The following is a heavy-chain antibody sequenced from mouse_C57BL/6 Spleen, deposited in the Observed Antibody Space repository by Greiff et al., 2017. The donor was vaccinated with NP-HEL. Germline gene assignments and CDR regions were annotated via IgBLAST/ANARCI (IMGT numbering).Heavy chain of an antibody. CDR1: GFTFSDYG. V-gene: IGHV5-17*01. D-gene: IGHD2-5*01. CDR2: ISSGSSTI. CDR3: ARKAYSNHSMDY. J-gene: IGHJ4*01. Sequence: EVKLVESGGGLVKPGGSLKLSCAASGFTFSDYGMHWVRQAPEKGLEWVAYISSGSSTIYYADTVKGRFTISRDNAKNTLFLQMTSLRSEEKAMYYCARKAYSNHSMDYWGQGTSVTVSS.